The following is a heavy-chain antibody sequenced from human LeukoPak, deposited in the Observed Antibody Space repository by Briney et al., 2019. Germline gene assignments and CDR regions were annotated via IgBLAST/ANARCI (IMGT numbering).Heavy chain of an antibody. CDR2: IIPIFGTA. CDR3: ARGLSDRLAYCGGDCYSRDAFDI. J-gene: IGHJ3*02. V-gene: IGHV1-69*01. CDR1: GGTFSSYA. Sequence: GSSVKVSCKAYGGTFSSYAISWVRQAPGQGLEWMGGIIPIFGTANYAQKFQGRVTITADESTSTAYMELSSLRSEDTAVYYCARGLSDRLAYCGGDCYSRDAFDIWGQGTMVTVSS. D-gene: IGHD2-21*02.